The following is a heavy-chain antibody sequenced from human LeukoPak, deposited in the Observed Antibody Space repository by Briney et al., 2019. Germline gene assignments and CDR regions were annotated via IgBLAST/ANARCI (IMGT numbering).Heavy chain of an antibody. CDR2: IYPDDSDT. D-gene: IGHD3-10*01. J-gene: IGHJ4*02. V-gene: IGHV5-51*01. CDR3: ARHETGPFFDY. Sequence: GESLKISRKGSGYSFTSYWIAWVRQMPGKGLEWMGIIYPDDSDTRYSPSFQGQVTISADKSISTAYLQWSSLKASDTAMYYCARHETGPFFDYWGQGTLVTVSP. CDR1: GYSFTSYW.